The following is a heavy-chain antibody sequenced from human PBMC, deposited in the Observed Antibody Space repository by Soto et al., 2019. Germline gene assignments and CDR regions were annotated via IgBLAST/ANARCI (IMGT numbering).Heavy chain of an antibody. CDR1: GFTFSSYG. D-gene: IGHD1-26*01. V-gene: IGHV3-30*18. J-gene: IGHJ6*02. CDR2: ISYDGSNK. Sequence: GGSLRLSCAASGFTFSSYGMHWVRQAPGKGLEWVAVISYDGSNKYYADSVKGRFTISRDNSKNTLYLQMNSLRAEDTAVYYCAKQDSGSYSYYYYGMDVWGQGTTVTVYS. CDR3: AKQDSGSYSYYYYGMDV.